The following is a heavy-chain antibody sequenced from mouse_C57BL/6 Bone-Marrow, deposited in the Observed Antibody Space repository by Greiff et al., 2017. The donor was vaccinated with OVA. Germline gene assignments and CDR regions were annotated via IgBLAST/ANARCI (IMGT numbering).Heavy chain of an antibody. J-gene: IGHJ1*03. CDR2: IHPNSGST. CDR1: GYTFTSYW. Sequence: VQLQQPGAELVKPGASVKLSCKASGYTFTSYWMHWVKQRPGQGLEWIGMIHPNSGSTNYNEKFKSKATLTVAKSSSTAYMQLSRLTSEDSAVYYCSSSYRYFDVWGTGTTVTVSS. CDR3: SSSYRYFDV. V-gene: IGHV1-64*01.